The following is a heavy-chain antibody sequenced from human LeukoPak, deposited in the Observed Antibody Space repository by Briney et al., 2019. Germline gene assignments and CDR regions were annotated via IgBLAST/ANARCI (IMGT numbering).Heavy chain of an antibody. V-gene: IGHV1-2*02. D-gene: IGHD1-7*01. Sequence: EASVNVSFTASGYTFTGYYMHWVRQAPGQGGEGMGWINPNSGGTNYAQKFQGRVTMTRDTSISTAYMELSRLRSDDTAVYYCARSITGTWVFVYWGQGTLVTVSS. CDR2: INPNSGGT. J-gene: IGHJ4*02. CDR3: ARSITGTWVFVY. CDR1: GYTFTGYY.